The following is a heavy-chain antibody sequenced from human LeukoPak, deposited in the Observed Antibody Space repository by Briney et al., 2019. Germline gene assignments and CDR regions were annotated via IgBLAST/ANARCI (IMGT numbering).Heavy chain of an antibody. CDR2: ISGSSSYI. D-gene: IGHD3-10*01. CDR3: ARRRVTLVRGVDITSYYFDY. CDR1: GFTFSTYN. J-gene: IGHJ4*02. V-gene: IGHV3-21*01. Sequence: GGSLRLSCAASGFTFSTYNMNWVRQAPGKGLEWVSSISGSSSYIYYADSVKGRFSISRDNAKNSVYLQMNSLRAEDTAVYYCARRRVTLVRGVDITSYYFDYWGQGTLVTVSS.